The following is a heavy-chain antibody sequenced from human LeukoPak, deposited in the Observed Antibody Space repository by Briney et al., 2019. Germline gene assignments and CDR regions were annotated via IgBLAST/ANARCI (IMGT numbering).Heavy chain of an antibody. CDR1: GFTVSSYF. Sequence: GGTLRLSCAASGFTVSSYFVSWVRRAPGKRLEWVSYISSSGSTIYYSDSVKGRFTISRDNAKNSLYLQMNSLRAEDTAVYYCARASNYGLDYYYMDVWGKGTTVTVSS. V-gene: IGHV3-48*04. CDR3: ARASNYGLDYYYMDV. CDR2: ISSSGSTI. J-gene: IGHJ6*03. D-gene: IGHD4-11*01.